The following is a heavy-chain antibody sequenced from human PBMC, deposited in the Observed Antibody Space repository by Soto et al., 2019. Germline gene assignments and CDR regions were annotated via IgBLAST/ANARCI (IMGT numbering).Heavy chain of an antibody. V-gene: IGHV4-61*01. CDR3: ARDHHSYYDTSGYYPYLDF. Sequence: KTSETLSLTCTVSGGSVNTAPYHWSWIRQSPRNGLEWIGNIYYTGSTNYNPSFESRVTISLDTSNNQFPLRLTSLTAADTAVYFGARDHHSYYDTSGYYPYLDFWGQGTLVTVSS. CDR2: IYYTGST. CDR1: GGSVNTAPYH. J-gene: IGHJ4*02. D-gene: IGHD3-22*01.